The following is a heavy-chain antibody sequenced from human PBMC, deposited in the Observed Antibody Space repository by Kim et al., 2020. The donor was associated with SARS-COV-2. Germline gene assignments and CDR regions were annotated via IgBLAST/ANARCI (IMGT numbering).Heavy chain of an antibody. CDR3: SKPLFPAFDNW. V-gene: IGHV3-30*18. CDR2: ISYDGTER. J-gene: IGHJ5*01. Sequence: GGSLRLSCAASGLTFSSFGVLWVRQAPGKGLETVALISYDGTERSYTDSVKGRFTISRDNSKNTVDLQMNSLRDEDTAVYYCSKPLFPAFDNW. D-gene: IGHD3-16*01. CDR1: GLTFSSFG.